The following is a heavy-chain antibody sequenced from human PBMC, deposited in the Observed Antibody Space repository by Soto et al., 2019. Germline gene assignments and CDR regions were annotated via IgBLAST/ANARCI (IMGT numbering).Heavy chain of an antibody. Sequence: QVQLVQSGAEVKKPGTSVKVSCKASGYTFTSYAMHWVRQAPGQRLEWMGWINAGNGNTKYSQKFQGRVTITRDTSASTAYMELSSLRSEDTAVYYCARGYGGPIGWFDPWGQGTLVTVSS. J-gene: IGHJ5*02. CDR3: ARGYGGPIGWFDP. CDR2: INAGNGNT. V-gene: IGHV1-3*01. CDR1: GYTFTSYA. D-gene: IGHD3-16*01.